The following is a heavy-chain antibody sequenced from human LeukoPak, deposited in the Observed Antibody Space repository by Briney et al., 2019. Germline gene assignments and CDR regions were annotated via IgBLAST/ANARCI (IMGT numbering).Heavy chain of an antibody. V-gene: IGHV3-48*03. CDR2: ISTSGSTI. Sequence: PGGSLRLSCAASEFTFSDYEMHWVRQAPAKGLEWILHISTSGSTIHYADSVKGRFTISRDNAKNSLYLQMNSLRAEDTALYFCARDATTEPGTVYMDVWGKGTTVTISS. D-gene: IGHD6-13*01. CDR3: ARDATTEPGTVYMDV. CDR1: EFTFSDYE. J-gene: IGHJ6*03.